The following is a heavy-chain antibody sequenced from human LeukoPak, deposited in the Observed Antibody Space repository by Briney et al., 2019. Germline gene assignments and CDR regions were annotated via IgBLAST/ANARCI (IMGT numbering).Heavy chain of an antibody. CDR1: GFTVSSNY. CDR3: AAGWYSGSTEY. Sequence: PGGSLRLSCAASGFTVSSNYMSWVRQAPGKGLEWVSVIYSGGSTYYADSVKGRFTISRDNSKNTLYLQMNSLRAEDTAVYFCAAGWYSGSTEYWGQGTLVTVSS. CDR2: IYSGGST. D-gene: IGHD1-26*01. J-gene: IGHJ4*02. V-gene: IGHV3-53*01.